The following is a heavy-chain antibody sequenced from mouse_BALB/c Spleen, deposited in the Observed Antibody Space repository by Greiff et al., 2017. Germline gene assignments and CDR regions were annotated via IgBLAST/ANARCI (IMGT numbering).Heavy chain of an antibody. CDR1: GFTFSSYT. J-gene: IGHJ3*01. CDR2: ISSGGGNT. Sequence: EVMLVESGGGLVKPGGSLKLSCAASGFTFSSYTMSWVRQTPEKRLEWVATISSGGGNTYYPDSVKGRFTISRDNAKNNLYLQMSSLRSEDTALYYCARGWFAYWGQGTLVTVSA. CDR3: ARGWFAY. V-gene: IGHV5-9*03.